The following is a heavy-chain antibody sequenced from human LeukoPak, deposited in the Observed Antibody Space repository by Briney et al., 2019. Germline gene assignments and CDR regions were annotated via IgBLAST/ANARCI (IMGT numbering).Heavy chain of an antibody. CDR2: MNPNSGNT. Sequence: ASVKVSCKASGYTFTSHTINWVRQAPGQGLEWMGWMNPNSGNTGYAQKFQGRVTMTRNTSISTAYMELSSLRSEDTAVYYCAREGTFMVRGVIIRGRAFVIWGQGTMVTVSS. J-gene: IGHJ3*02. CDR1: GYTFTSHT. CDR3: AREGTFMVRGVIIRGRAFVI. V-gene: IGHV1-8*01. D-gene: IGHD3-10*01.